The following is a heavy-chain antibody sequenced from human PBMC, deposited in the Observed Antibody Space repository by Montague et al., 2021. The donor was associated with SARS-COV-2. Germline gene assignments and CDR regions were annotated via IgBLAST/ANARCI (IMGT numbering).Heavy chain of an antibody. CDR3: ARVGRQQLVRLSGMDV. Sequence: LSLTCTVSGGSISSSSYYWGWIRQPPGKGLEWIGSIYYSGSTYYNPSLKSRVTISVDTSKNQFSLKLSSVTAADTAVYYCARVGRQQLVRLSGMDVWGQGTTVTVSS. CDR1: GGSISSSSYY. V-gene: IGHV4-39*07. CDR2: IYYSGST. J-gene: IGHJ6*02. D-gene: IGHD6-13*01.